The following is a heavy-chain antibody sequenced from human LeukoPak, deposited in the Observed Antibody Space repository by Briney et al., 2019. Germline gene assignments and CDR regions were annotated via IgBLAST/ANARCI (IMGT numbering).Heavy chain of an antibody. Sequence: WETLSLTCGVSGGSLTGYYWSWIRQPPGKGLEWIGEINHSGSTKYNPSLESRVSISLDTSKNHFSLRLSSVTAADTAVYYCARRVAFDIWGQGTMVTVSS. J-gene: IGHJ3*02. CDR2: INHSGST. CDR1: GGSLTGYY. V-gene: IGHV4-34*01. CDR3: ARRVAFDI.